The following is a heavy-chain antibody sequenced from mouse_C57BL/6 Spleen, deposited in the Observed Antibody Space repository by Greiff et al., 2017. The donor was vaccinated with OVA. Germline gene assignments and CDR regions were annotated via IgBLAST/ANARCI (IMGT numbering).Heavy chain of an antibody. CDR1: GFNIQNTY. D-gene: IGHD3-2*02. J-gene: IGHJ2*01. CDR2: IDPANGNT. CDR3: DSTAQVDY. Sequence: VQLQQSVAELVRPGDSVKLSCTAPGFNIQNTYMHWVKPRPEQGLEWIGRIDPANGNTKYAPKFQGKATIIADTYSNTAYLQLSSLTSEDTAAYYCDSTAQVDYWGQGTTLTVSS. V-gene: IGHV14-3*01.